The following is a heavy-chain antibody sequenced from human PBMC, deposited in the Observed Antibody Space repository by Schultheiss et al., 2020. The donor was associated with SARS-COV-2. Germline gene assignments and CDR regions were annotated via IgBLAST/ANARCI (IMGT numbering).Heavy chain of an antibody. J-gene: IGHJ5*02. CDR3: ARGSAAAGRANWFDP. D-gene: IGHD6-13*01. CDR2: IYYSGST. Sequence: SQTLSLTCAVSGGSISSGGYYWSWIRQHPGKGLEWIGYIYYSGSTNYNPSLKSRVTISVDTSKNQFSLKLSSVTAADTAVYYCARGSAAAGRANWFDPWGQGTLVTVSS. V-gene: IGHV4-31*11. CDR1: GGSISSGGYY.